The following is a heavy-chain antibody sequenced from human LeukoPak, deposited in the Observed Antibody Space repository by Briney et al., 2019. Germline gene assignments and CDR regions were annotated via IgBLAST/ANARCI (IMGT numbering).Heavy chain of an antibody. CDR1: DGSISSGDFD. V-gene: IGHV4-39*01. D-gene: IGHD1-14*01. CDR3: ARRRKHTDQIDY. CDR2: IFNSVTT. Sequence: SETLSLTCIVSDGSISSGDFDWDWIRRPPGKGLEWIGRIFNSVTTHYNPSLNTRVTVSADTPRNQFSLRLSSVTAADTAVYYCARRRKHTDQIDYWGQGTLVTVSS. J-gene: IGHJ4*02.